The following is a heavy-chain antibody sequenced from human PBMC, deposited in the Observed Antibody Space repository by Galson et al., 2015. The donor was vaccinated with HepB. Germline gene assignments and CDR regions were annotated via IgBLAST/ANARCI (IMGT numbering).Heavy chain of an antibody. Sequence: SVKVSCKASGYTFIDYYMHWVRQAPGQGLEWMGWINPNSGGTNYAQKFQGTVTMSRDTSISTAYMELSRLTSADTAMYYCARSTLPSRVFDYWGQGTQVTVSS. V-gene: IGHV1-2*02. CDR2: INPNSGGT. CDR3: ARSTLPSRVFDY. CDR1: GYTFIDYY. J-gene: IGHJ4*02. D-gene: IGHD6-13*01.